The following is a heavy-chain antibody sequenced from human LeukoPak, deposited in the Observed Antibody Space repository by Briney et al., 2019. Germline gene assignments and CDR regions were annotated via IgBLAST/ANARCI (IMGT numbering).Heavy chain of an antibody. J-gene: IGHJ4*02. CDR3: ARYRASYSGDY. Sequence: VASVKVSCKASGYTFTGYFMHWVRQAPGEGLEWMGWINPNSGDTNYAQKFQGRVTMTRDTSISTAYMELSRLRSDDTAVYYCARYRASYSGDYWGQGTLVTVSS. D-gene: IGHD1-26*01. CDR2: INPNSGDT. CDR1: GYTFTGYF. V-gene: IGHV1-2*02.